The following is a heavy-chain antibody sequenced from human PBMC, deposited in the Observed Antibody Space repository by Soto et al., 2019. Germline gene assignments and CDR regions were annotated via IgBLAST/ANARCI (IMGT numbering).Heavy chain of an antibody. CDR2: IIPIFGTA. J-gene: IGHJ4*02. CDR3: ARDGGRHSGGIDY. Sequence: QVQLVQSGAEVQKPGSSVKVSCKASGGTFSSYSINWVRQAPGQGLAWMGEIIPIFGTANYAQKFQGRVTITADESTSTAYMELSSLRSEDTAVYYCARDGGRHSGGIDYWGQGTLVTVSS. D-gene: IGHD1-26*01. V-gene: IGHV1-69*01. CDR1: GGTFSSYS.